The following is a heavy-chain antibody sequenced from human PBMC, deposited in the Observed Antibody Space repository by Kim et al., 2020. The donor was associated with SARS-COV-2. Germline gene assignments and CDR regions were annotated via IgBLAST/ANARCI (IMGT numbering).Heavy chain of an antibody. Sequence: DSGKVRFTSSRDKSKNTLYLQMNSLGAEDTAVYYCAKDLYDSRGWDAFDIWGQGTMVTVSS. CDR3: AKDLYDSRGWDAFDI. V-gene: IGHV3-23*01. J-gene: IGHJ3*02. D-gene: IGHD3-22*01.